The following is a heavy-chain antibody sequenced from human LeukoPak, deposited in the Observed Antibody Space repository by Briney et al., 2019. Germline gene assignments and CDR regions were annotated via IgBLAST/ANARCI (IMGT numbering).Heavy chain of an antibody. CDR2: LSGSGGST. CDR3: AKGDGAASDY. CDR1: GFTFSSYA. J-gene: IGHJ4*02. V-gene: IGHV3-23*01. D-gene: IGHD6-13*01. Sequence: GSLRLSCAASGFTFSSYAMSWVRQAPGKGLEWVSALSGSGGSTYYADSVKGRSTISRDNSKNTLYLQMNSLRAEDTAVYYCAKGDGAASDYWGQGTLVTVSS.